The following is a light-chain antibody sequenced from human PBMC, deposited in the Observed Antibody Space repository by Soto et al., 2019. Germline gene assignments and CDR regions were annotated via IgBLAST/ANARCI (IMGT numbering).Light chain of an antibody. Sequence: DIPMTQSPSTLSASVGDRVTFTCRASQSITNRLAWYQQKPGKAPKVLIYDASNLESGVPSRFSGSGSGTEFTLTINRLQPDDFATYYCQHYGGMWAFGQGTRVETK. J-gene: IGKJ1*01. CDR2: DAS. CDR3: QHYGGMWA. CDR1: QSITNR. V-gene: IGKV1-5*01.